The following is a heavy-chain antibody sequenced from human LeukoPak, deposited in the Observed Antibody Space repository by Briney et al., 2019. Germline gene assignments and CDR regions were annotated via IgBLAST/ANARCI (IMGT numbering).Heavy chain of an antibody. CDR1: GFTFSSYS. CDR3: AKDRTPNGGSYDY. V-gene: IGHV3-30*02. J-gene: IGHJ4*02. D-gene: IGHD1-26*01. CDR2: IRFAGSNE. Sequence: GGSLRLSCAASGFTFSSYSMNWVRQAPGKGLEWVAFIRFAGSNEHYPDSVKGRFTISRDNSKNTLYLQMNSLRAEDTAVYYCAKDRTPNGGSYDYWGQGTLVTVSS.